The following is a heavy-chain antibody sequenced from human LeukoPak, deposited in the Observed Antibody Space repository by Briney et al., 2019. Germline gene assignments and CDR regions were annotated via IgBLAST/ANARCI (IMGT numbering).Heavy chain of an antibody. V-gene: IGHV4-39*07. J-gene: IGHJ5*02. CDR1: GGSISSSSYY. D-gene: IGHD6-13*01. Sequence: SETLSLTCPVSGGSISSSSYYWGWIRQPPGKGLEWIGSIYFSGSTYYNPSLRSRVTISLDTSKNQFSLRLISVTAADTAVYYCARGYSSNWNWFDPWGQGTLVTVSS. CDR3: ARGYSSNWNWFDP. CDR2: IYFSGST.